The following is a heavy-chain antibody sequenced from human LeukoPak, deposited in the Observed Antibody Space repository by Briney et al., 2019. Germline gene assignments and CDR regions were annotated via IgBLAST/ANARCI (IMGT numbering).Heavy chain of an antibody. J-gene: IGHJ4*02. Sequence: GGSLRLSCAASGFTFSNFAMGWVRQAPGKGLEWVSSIDGGGTGTIYTDSVKGRFTFSRDNSKNTLFLLMNSLRADDTAIYYCARKSPGPAPFDYWGQGTLVTVSS. CDR2: IDGGGTGT. CDR1: GFTFSNFA. CDR3: ARKSPGPAPFDY. D-gene: IGHD6-25*01. V-gene: IGHV3-23*01.